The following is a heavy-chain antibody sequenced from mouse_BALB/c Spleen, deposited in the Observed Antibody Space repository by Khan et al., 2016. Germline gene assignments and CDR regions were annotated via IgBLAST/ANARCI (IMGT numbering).Heavy chain of an antibody. CDR2: IHSSGST. Sequence: EVQLQESGPDLVKPSQSLSLTCTVTGYSITSAYSWHGLRQFPGNKLEWMGYIHSSGSTNYNPSLKSRISITRDKPKNQLFLQLNSVTTEDTATYSCAGAPGFFDYFCHGTILTVSS. V-gene: IGHV3-1*02. CDR1: GYSITSAYS. J-gene: IGHJ2*01. CDR3: AGAPGFFDY. D-gene: IGHD4-1*01.